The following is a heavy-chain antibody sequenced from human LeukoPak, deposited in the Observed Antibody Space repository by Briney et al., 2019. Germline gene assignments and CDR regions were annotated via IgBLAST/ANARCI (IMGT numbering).Heavy chain of an antibody. CDR3: VRLGPGDSGYERSRLLDY. CDR1: GGSISSYY. Sequence: PSETLSLTCTVSGGSISSYYWSWVRQPPGRGLEWMGYIYYSGSTNYNPSPKSRVSISVDTSKNPFSLRLSSVTAAETAVYYCVRLGPGDSGYERSRLLDYWGQGTLVTVSS. CDR2: IYYSGST. D-gene: IGHD5-12*01. V-gene: IGHV4-59*08. J-gene: IGHJ4*02.